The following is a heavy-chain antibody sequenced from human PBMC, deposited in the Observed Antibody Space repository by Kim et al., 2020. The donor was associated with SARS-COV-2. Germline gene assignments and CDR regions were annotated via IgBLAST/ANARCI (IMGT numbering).Heavy chain of an antibody. D-gene: IGHD6-19*01. CDR3: ARRSIAVAGTPFDY. J-gene: IGHJ4*02. Sequence: SPSFQGHVTISADKSISTAYLQWSSLKASDTAMYYCARRSIAVAGTPFDYWGQGTLVTVSS. V-gene: IGHV5-10-1*01.